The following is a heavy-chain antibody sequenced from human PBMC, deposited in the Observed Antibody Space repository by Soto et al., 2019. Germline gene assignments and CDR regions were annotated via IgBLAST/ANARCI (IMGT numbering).Heavy chain of an antibody. Sequence: SETLSLTCTVSGGSISGHSWTWIRQPPGKGLEWIGYIFYSGSTNYNPSLKSRVTISVDTSKNQFSLKLSSVTAADTAVYYCARVGSSGWSPDYWGPGTLVTVSS. V-gene: IGHV4-59*11. CDR2: IFYSGST. J-gene: IGHJ4*02. CDR1: GGSISGHS. D-gene: IGHD6-19*01. CDR3: ARVGSSGWSPDY.